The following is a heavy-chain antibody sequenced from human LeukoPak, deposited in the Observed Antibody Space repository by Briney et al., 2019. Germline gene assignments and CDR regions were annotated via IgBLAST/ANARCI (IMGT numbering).Heavy chain of an antibody. V-gene: IGHV4-30-4*01. CDR2: IYYSGTT. Sequence: PSETLSLTCTVSGGSISSGDDYWSWIRQPPGKGLEWIGYIYYSGTTYYNPSLKSRASISVDTSKNQFSLKLTSVTAADTAVYFCARLVGYYSRGSCYHFDYWGQGSLVTVSP. CDR3: ARLVGYYSRGSCYHFDY. J-gene: IGHJ4*02. CDR1: GGSISSGDDY. D-gene: IGHD2-15*01.